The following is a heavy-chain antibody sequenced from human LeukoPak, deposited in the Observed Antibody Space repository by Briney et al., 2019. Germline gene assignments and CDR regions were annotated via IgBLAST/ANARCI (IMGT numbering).Heavy chain of an antibody. CDR3: AKDRGLATINHYYYMDV. CDR1: GVTFSSYA. CDR2: ISSSGGST. D-gene: IGHD5-24*01. V-gene: IGHV3-23*01. Sequence: GGSLRLSCAASGVTFSSYAMSWVRQAPGKGLEWLSAISSSGGSTYYADSVKGPFTISRDNSKNTLYLQMNSLRAEDTAVYYCAKDRGLATINHYYYMDVWGKGTTVTISS. J-gene: IGHJ6*03.